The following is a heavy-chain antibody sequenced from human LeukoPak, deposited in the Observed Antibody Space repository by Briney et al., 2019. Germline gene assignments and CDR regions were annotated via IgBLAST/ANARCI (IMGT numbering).Heavy chain of an antibody. CDR3: ARAIPRQNYGDYDN. Sequence: PSQTLSLTCTVSGGSISSGGYYWSWIRQHPGKGLEWIGYIYYSGSTYYNPSLKSRVTISVDTSKNQFSLKLSSVTAADTAVYYCARAIPRQNYGDYDNWGQGTLVTVSS. J-gene: IGHJ4*02. CDR1: GGSISSGGYY. CDR2: IYYSGST. D-gene: IGHD4-17*01. V-gene: IGHV4-31*03.